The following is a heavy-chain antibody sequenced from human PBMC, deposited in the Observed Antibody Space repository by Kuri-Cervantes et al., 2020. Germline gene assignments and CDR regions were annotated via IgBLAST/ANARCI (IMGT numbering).Heavy chain of an antibody. Sequence: ASVKVSCKASGYTFTSYAMHWVRQAPGQRLEWMGWINAGNGNTKYSQKFQGRVTITRDTSASTAYMELSSLRSEDTAVYYCARSLRFLEWNDAFDIWGQGTVVTVSS. CDR3: ARSLRFLEWNDAFDI. D-gene: IGHD3-3*01. CDR2: INAGNGNT. J-gene: IGHJ3*02. CDR1: GYTFTSYA. V-gene: IGHV1-3*01.